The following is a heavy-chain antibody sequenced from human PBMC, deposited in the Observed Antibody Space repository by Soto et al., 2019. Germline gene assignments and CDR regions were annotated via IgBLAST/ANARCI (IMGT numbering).Heavy chain of an antibody. J-gene: IGHJ4*02. D-gene: IGHD1-7*01. CDR2: IIPIFGTA. Sequence: ASVKVSCKASGYRFTTYQMHWVRQAPGQGLEWMGGIIPIFGTANYAQTFQGRVTITADESTSTAYMELSSLRSEDTAVYYCARSRTDGWNYIDYYFDYWGQGTLVTVSS. CDR3: ARSRTDGWNYIDYYFDY. CDR1: GYRFTTYQ. V-gene: IGHV1-69*13.